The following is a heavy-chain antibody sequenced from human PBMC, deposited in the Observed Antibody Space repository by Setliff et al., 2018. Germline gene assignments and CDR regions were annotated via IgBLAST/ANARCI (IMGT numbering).Heavy chain of an antibody. D-gene: IGHD1-26*01. V-gene: IGHV4-39*07. CDR3: AREGTPGPTNGNWFDP. CDR1: GGSVSNSGFF. CDR2: VYDSGTT. Sequence: PSETLSLTCTVSGGSVSNSGFFWGWLRQAPGKGLEWIGTVYDSGTTYYNPSLKSRVTISLDTSKNQFSLSLTSVTAEDTAVYFCAREGTPGPTNGNWFDPWGQGLLVTVSS. J-gene: IGHJ5*02.